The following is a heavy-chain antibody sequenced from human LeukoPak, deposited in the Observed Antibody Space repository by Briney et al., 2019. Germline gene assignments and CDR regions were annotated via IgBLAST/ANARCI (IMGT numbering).Heavy chain of an antibody. V-gene: IGHV4-59*01. CDR3: ARAGYYGSGSYYHY. Sequence: PSETLSLTCTVSGGSISSYYWSWIRQPSGKGLEWIGYIYYSGSTNYNPSLKSRVTISVDTSKNQFSLKLSSVTAADTAVYYCARAGYYGSGSYYHYWGQGTLVTVSS. J-gene: IGHJ4*02. D-gene: IGHD3-10*01. CDR2: IYYSGST. CDR1: GGSISSYY.